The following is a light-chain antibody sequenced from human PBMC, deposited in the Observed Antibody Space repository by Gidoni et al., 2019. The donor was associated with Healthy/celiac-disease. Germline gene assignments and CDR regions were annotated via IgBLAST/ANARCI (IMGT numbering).Light chain of an antibody. V-gene: IGKV1-33*01. J-gene: IGKJ4*01. CDR1: QDISNY. Sequence: IQITQSPSSLSASVGDRVTITCQASQDISNYLNWYQQKPGKAPKLLIYDASNLETGVPSRGSGSGSGTDFTFTISSLQPEDIATYYCQQYDRGLTFXGXTKVEIK. CDR3: QQYDRGLT. CDR2: DAS.